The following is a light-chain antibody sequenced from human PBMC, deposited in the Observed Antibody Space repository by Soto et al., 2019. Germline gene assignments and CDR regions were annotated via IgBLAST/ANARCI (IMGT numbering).Light chain of an antibody. Sequence: IQLTQSPSSLSASIGDRVTITCRARQGVRSYLAWYQQRPGKAPKLLIFGASTLQSGVPSRFSGGGSGTDFTLTITSLQPEDFATYYCHQVYTYPRTFGLGTKVEVK. J-gene: IGKJ1*01. CDR2: GAS. V-gene: IGKV1-9*01. CDR3: HQVYTYPRT. CDR1: QGVRSY.